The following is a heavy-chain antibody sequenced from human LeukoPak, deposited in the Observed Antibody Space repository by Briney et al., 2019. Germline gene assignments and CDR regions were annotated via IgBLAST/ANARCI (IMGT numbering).Heavy chain of an antibody. CDR3: AKDRVYEIGANWFDP. V-gene: IGHV3-74*01. CDR2: INSDGGRT. CDR1: GFTFSSYW. Sequence: AGGSLRLSCAASGFTFSSYWMHWVRQAPGKGLVWVSRINSDGGRTTYADSVKGRFTISRDNAKNSLYLQMNSLRAEDTAFYYCAKDRVYEIGANWFDPWGQGTLVTVSS. J-gene: IGHJ5*02. D-gene: IGHD5/OR15-5a*01.